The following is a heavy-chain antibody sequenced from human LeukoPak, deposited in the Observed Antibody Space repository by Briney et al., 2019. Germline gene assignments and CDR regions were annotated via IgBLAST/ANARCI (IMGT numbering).Heavy chain of an antibody. V-gene: IGHV4-59*01. D-gene: IGHD3-9*01. Sequence: SETLSLTCTVSGGSISSYYWSWIRQPPGKGLEWIGYIYCSGSTNYNPSLKSRVTISVDTSKNQFSLKLSSVTAADTAVYYCARYRPLYDILTGSYFDYWGQGTLVTVSS. CDR3: ARYRPLYDILTGSYFDY. J-gene: IGHJ4*02. CDR2: IYCSGST. CDR1: GGSISSYY.